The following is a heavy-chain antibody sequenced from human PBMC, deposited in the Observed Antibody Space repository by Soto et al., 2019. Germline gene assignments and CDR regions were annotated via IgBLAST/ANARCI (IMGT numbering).Heavy chain of an antibody. V-gene: IGHV4-4*07. J-gene: IGHJ5*02. Sequence: SETLSLTCTVSGASISGYYWSWIRKAAGKGLEWIGRIYATGTTDYNPSLKSRVMMSVDTSKKQFSLRLRSVTAADTAVYYCVRDGTKTLRDWFDPWGQGISVTVSS. CDR3: VRDGTKTLRDWFDP. CDR1: GASISGYY. D-gene: IGHD1-1*01. CDR2: IYATGTT.